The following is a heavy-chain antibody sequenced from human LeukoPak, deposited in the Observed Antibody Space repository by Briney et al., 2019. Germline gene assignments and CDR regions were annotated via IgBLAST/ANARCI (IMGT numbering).Heavy chain of an antibody. CDR3: AKDRGVVVVPAAIDY. CDR1: GFTFSSYG. Sequence: GGSLRLSCAASGFTFSSYGMHWVRQAPGKGLERVAFIRYDGSNKYYADSVKGRFTISRDNSKNTLYLQMNSLRAEDTAVYYCAKDRGVVVVPAAIDYWGQGTLVTVSS. CDR2: IRYDGSNK. V-gene: IGHV3-30*02. D-gene: IGHD2-2*01. J-gene: IGHJ4*02.